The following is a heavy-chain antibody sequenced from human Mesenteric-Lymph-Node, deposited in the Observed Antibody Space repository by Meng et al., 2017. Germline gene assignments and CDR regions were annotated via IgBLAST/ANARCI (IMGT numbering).Heavy chain of an antibody. J-gene: IGHJ6*02. Sequence: SETLSLSCTVSGGSISSGSYYWSWIRQPAGKGLEWIGRIYTSGSTNYNPSLKSRVTISVDTSKNQFSLKLSSVTAADTAVYYCARELSPARYDFWSGYVFTNYYYYGMDVWGQGTTVTVSS. V-gene: IGHV4-61*02. CDR2: IYTSGST. CDR3: ARELSPARYDFWSGYVFTNYYYYGMDV. CDR1: GGSISSGSYY. D-gene: IGHD3-3*01.